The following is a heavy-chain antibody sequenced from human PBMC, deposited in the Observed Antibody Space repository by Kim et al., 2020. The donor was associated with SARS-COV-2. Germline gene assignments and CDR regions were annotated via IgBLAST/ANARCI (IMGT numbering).Heavy chain of an antibody. V-gene: IGHV4-38-2*02. CDR1: GYSISSGYY. D-gene: IGHD3-22*01. J-gene: IGHJ4*02. CDR3: ASDPAYYYDSSGYLVGGY. CDR2: IYHSGST. Sequence: SETLSLTCTVSGYSISSGYYWGWIRQPPGKGLEWIGSIYHSGSTYYNPSLKSRVTIPVDTSKNQFSLKLSSVTAADTAVYYCASDPAYYYDSSGYLVGGYWGQGTLVTVSS.